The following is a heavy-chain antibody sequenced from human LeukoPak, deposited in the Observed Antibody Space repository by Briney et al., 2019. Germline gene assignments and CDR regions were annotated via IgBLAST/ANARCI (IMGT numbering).Heavy chain of an antibody. CDR1: GVTFSSYG. J-gene: IGHJ5*02. Sequence: GGSLRLSCAASGVTFSSYGMHWVRQAPGKGLEWVAVIRYDGSNKYYADSVKGRSTTSRDNSKNTLYLQMNSLIAEDTAAYYSAKDGKGYGSSPRWFDPWGQGTLVTVSS. D-gene: IGHD6-13*01. CDR3: AKDGKGYGSSPRWFDP. CDR2: IRYDGSNK. V-gene: IGHV3-30*02.